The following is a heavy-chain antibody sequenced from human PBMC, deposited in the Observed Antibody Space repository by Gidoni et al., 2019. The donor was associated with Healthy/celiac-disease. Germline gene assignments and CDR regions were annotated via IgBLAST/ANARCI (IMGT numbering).Heavy chain of an antibody. V-gene: IGHV3-30*18. J-gene: IGHJ2*01. D-gene: IGHD5-12*01. CDR2: ISSDGSNK. Sequence: PGRSLRLSCSASGFTFSSYSMHWVRQAPGKALECVAVISSDGSNKYYEDAVKGRFTISRDNSKNTLYLQMNSLRAEDTAVYYCAKEVGGYDWYFDLWGRGTLVTVSS. CDR1: GFTFSSYS. CDR3: AKEVGGYDWYFDL.